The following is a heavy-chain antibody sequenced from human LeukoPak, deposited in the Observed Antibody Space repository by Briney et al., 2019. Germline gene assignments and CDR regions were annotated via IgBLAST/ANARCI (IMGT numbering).Heavy chain of an antibody. CDR3: ARLSTAALKRAFEM. Sequence: SETLSLTCTVSGGSISSSTYYWGWIRQPPGKGLEWIGSIYYSGSTYYSPSLKSRVTISVDTSKNQFSLKVSSVTAADTAVQYCARLSTAALKRAFEMWGQGTMVTVSS. D-gene: IGHD6-6*01. J-gene: IGHJ3*02. CDR1: GGSISSSTYY. CDR2: IYYSGST. V-gene: IGHV4-39*01.